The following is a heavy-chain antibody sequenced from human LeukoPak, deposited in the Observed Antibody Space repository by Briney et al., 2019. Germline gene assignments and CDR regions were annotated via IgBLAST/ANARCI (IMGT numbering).Heavy chain of an antibody. Sequence: GGSLRLSCAASGFIFSSYWMSWVRQAPGKGLEWVANIKQDGSEKYYVDSVKGRFTISRDNAKNSLYLQMNSLRAEDTAVYYCARDKIVGATHFDYWGQGTPVTVSS. CDR1: GFIFSSYW. CDR3: ARDKIVGATHFDY. V-gene: IGHV3-7*01. D-gene: IGHD1-26*01. CDR2: IKQDGSEK. J-gene: IGHJ4*02.